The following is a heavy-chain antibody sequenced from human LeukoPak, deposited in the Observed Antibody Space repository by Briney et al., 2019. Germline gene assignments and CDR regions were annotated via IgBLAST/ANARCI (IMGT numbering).Heavy chain of an antibody. V-gene: IGHV4-34*01. J-gene: IGHJ4*02. CDR1: GGSFSGYY. CDR2: INHSGST. CDR3: ARAGLNGDVDY. D-gene: IGHD4-17*01. Sequence: SETLSLTCAVYGGSFSGYYWSWIRQPPGKGLEWIGEINHSGSTNYNPSLKSRVTISVDTSKNQFSLKLSSVTAADTAVYYCARAGLNGDVDYWGQGTLITVSS.